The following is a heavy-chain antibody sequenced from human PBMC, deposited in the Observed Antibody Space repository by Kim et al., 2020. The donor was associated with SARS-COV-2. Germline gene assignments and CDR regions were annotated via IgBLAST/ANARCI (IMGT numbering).Heavy chain of an antibody. Sequence: YAQKFQGRVTIARDTSTTSVYMDLSSLRSEDTAVYYCAREYSGTYHFDYWGQGTLVTVSS. J-gene: IGHJ4*02. D-gene: IGHD1-26*01. V-gene: IGHV1-46*01. CDR3: AREYSGTYHFDY.